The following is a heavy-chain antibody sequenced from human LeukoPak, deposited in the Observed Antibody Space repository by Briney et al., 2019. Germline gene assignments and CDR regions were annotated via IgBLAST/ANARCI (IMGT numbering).Heavy chain of an antibody. CDR1: GGSFSGYY. Sequence: SETLSLTCGVYGGSFSGYYWSWIRQPPGMGLEWIGEINPRGSTNYNPSLKSRVTLSADTSKNQFSLTLNSVTAADTAVYYCARRRLGYYFDYWRQGTLVTVSS. J-gene: IGHJ4*02. V-gene: IGHV4-34*01. D-gene: IGHD5-24*01. CDR2: INPRGST. CDR3: ARRRLGYYFDY.